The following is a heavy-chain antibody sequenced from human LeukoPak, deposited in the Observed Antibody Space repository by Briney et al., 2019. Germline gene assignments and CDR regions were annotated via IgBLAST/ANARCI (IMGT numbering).Heavy chain of an antibody. D-gene: IGHD3-10*01. V-gene: IGHV1-24*01. CDR2: FDPGDGET. CDR3: ATEAELAWAPYYYGLDV. J-gene: IGHJ6*02. Sequence: ASVKVSCKVSGNTLSELSIHWVRQTPGEGLEWMGGFDPGDGETTYAEKFQARVTMTEDTSTDTAYMQLTNLRSEDTAVYFCATEAELAWAPYYYGLDVWGQGTTVTVSS. CDR1: GNTLSELS.